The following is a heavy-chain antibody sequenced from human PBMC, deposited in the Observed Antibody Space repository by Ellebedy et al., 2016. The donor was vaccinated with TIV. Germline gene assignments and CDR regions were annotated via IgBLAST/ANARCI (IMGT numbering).Heavy chain of an antibody. Sequence: PGGSLRLSCAASGFTVSSNYMSWVRQAPGKGLERVSVLYSGGDTYYADSVKGRFTISRDNSNNTLYLQMNSLRAEDTAVYYCASKRFGYSSTWYRGWYFGLWGRGTLVTVSS. D-gene: IGHD6-13*01. CDR2: LYSGGDT. J-gene: IGHJ2*01. CDR3: ASKRFGYSSTWYRGWYFGL. V-gene: IGHV3-53*01. CDR1: GFTVSSNY.